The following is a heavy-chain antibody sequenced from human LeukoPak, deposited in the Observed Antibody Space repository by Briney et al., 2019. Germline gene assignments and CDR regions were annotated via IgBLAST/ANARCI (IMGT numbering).Heavy chain of an antibody. CDR2: IRYSGST. Sequence: PSETLSLTCTVSGGSITNHYWSWIRQPPGRRLEWIGYIRYSGSTNYNPSLKSRVTTSLDTSVDQFSLKLNSVTAADTAVYYCARVTDSTGVWAFDIWGRGAMVTVSS. CDR3: ARVTDSTGVWAFDI. V-gene: IGHV4-59*11. D-gene: IGHD1-1*01. J-gene: IGHJ3*02. CDR1: GGSITNHY.